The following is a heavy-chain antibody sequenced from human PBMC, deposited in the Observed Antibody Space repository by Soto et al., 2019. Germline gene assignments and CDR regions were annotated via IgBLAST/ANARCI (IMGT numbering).Heavy chain of an antibody. D-gene: IGHD6-13*01. CDR3: ARHSSSWEYYSSYYMDV. CDR2: IYYSGST. Sequence: SSETLSLTCTVSGGSISSSSYYWGWIRQPPGKGLEWIGSIYYSGSTYYNPSLKSRVTISVDTSKNQFSLKLSSVTAADTAVYYCARHSSSWEYYSSYYMDVWGKGTTVTVSS. V-gene: IGHV4-39*01. J-gene: IGHJ6*03. CDR1: GGSISSSSYY.